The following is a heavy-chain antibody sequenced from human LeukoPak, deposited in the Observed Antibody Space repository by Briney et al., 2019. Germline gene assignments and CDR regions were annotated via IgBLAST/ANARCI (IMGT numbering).Heavy chain of an antibody. D-gene: IGHD4-17*01. CDR1: GGSFSGYY. Sequence: PSETLSLTCAVYGGSFSGYYWSWVRQAPGKGLEWVSALSRSGENTYYADSVKGRFTVSRDNSINTLSLQMSSLRAEDTAVYFCAKEVGAYGEHAFDAWGQGTMVIVSS. J-gene: IGHJ3*01. CDR3: AKEVGAYGEHAFDA. V-gene: IGHV3-23*01. CDR2: LSRSGENT.